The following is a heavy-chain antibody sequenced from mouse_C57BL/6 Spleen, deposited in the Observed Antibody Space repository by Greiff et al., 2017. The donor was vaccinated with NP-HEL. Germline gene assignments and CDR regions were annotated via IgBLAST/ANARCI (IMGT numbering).Heavy chain of an antibody. J-gene: IGHJ4*01. D-gene: IGHD3-2*02. CDR1: GYTFTSYW. V-gene: IGHV1-52*01. CDR2: IDPSDSET. Sequence: QVQLKQPGAELVRPGSSVKLSCKASGYTFTSYWMHWVKQRPIQGLEWIGNIDPSDSETHYNQKFKDKATLTVDKSSSTAYMQLSSLTSEDSAVYYCARYQTAQATEDAMDYWGQGTSVTVSS. CDR3: ARYQTAQATEDAMDY.